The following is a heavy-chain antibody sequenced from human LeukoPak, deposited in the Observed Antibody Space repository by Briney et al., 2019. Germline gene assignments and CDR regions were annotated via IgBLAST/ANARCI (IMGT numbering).Heavy chain of an antibody. CDR1: GFTVSSNY. Sequence: GGSLRLSCAASGFTVSSNYMSWARQAPGKGLEWVSVIHSGGSTYYADSVKGRFTISRDNSKNTLYLQMNSLRAEDTAVYYCARDRRYYDSNDGYWGQGTLVTVSS. CDR3: ARDRRYYDSNDGY. CDR2: IHSGGST. D-gene: IGHD3-22*01. J-gene: IGHJ4*02. V-gene: IGHV3-66*01.